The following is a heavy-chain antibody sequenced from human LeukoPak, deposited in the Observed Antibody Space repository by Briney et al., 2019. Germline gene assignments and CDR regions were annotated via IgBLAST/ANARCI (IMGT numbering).Heavy chain of an antibody. J-gene: IGHJ5*02. CDR2: IYPGDSDT. Sequence: GEPLKISCKGSGSTFTSYWIAWVRQMPGKGLGWMGIIYPGDSDTRYSPSFQGQVTISADKSISTAYLQWSSLKASDTAMYYCARHSGSSVYNWFDTWGQGTLVTVSS. CDR1: GSTFTSYW. CDR3: ARHSGSSVYNWFDT. V-gene: IGHV5-51*01. D-gene: IGHD6-6*01.